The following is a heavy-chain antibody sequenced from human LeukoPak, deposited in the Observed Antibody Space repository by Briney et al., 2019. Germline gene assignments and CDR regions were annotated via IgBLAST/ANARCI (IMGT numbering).Heavy chain of an antibody. J-gene: IGHJ5*02. CDR2: IYYSGST. D-gene: IGHD3-22*01. V-gene: IGHV4-39*01. CDR3: ARLAVVIRGVYNWFDP. Sequence: SETLSLTCTVSGGSISSSSYYWGWIRQPPGKGLEWIGSIYYSGSTYYNPSLESPVTICVDTSKNQFSLKLSSVTAADTAVYYCARLAVVIRGVYNWFDPWGQGTMVTVSS. CDR1: GGSISSSSYY.